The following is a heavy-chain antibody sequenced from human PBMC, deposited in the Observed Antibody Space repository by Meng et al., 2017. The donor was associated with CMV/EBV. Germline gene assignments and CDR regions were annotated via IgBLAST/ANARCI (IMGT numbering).Heavy chain of an antibody. CDR2: INSDGSST. J-gene: IGHJ6*02. CDR3: ARGNEYSSSYYYYYYGMDV. D-gene: IGHD6-6*01. CDR1: GFTLSTYW. Sequence: GGSLRLSCAASGFTLSTYWMHWVRQAPGKGLVWVSRINSDGSSTSYADSVKGRFTISRDNAKNTLYLQMNSLRAEDTAVYYCARGNEYSSSYYYYYYGMDVWGQGTTVTVSS. V-gene: IGHV3-74*01.